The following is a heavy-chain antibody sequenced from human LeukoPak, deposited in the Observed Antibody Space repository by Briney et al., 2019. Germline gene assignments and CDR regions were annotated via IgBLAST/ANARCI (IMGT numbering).Heavy chain of an antibody. V-gene: IGHV1-46*01. Sequence: ASVKVSCKASGYTFTSYYMHWVRQAPGQGLEWMGIINPSGGSTSYAQKFQGRVTITADKSTSTAYMELSSLRSEDTAVYYCARDCPPDSSGYYCYWGQGTLVTVSS. J-gene: IGHJ4*02. CDR1: GYTFTSYY. CDR2: INPSGGST. D-gene: IGHD3-22*01. CDR3: ARDCPPDSSGYYCY.